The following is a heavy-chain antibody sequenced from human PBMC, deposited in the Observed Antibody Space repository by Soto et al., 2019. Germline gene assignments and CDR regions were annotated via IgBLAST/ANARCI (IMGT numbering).Heavy chain of an antibody. J-gene: IGHJ6*02. CDR1: GGTFSSYA. D-gene: IGHD6-6*01. Sequence: QVQLVQSGAEVKKPGSSVKVSCKAYGGTFSSYAIIWVRQAPGQGLEWMGGIIPIFGTANYAQKFKGRVTITADESTSTAYMELISLRSEDTAVYYCARLWEYSSPSTYYYYGIDVWGQGTTVTVSS. CDR2: IIPIFGTA. V-gene: IGHV1-69*01. CDR3: ARLWEYSSPSTYYYYGIDV.